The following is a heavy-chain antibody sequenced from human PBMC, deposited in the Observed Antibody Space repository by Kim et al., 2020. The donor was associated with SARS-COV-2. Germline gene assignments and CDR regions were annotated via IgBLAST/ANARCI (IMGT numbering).Heavy chain of an antibody. Sequence: ADSVKGRFTISRDNAKSSLYLQMNSLRAEYTAFYFCAKDTAVADFFYLDSWGLGTLVTVSS. J-gene: IGHJ4*02. D-gene: IGHD6-19*01. CDR3: AKDTAVADFFYLDS. V-gene: IGHV3-9*01.